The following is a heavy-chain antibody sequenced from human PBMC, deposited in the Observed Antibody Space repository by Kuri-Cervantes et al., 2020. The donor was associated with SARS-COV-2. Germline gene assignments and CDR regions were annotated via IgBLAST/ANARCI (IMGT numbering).Heavy chain of an antibody. Sequence: GESLKISCAASGFTFSSYGMHWVCQAPGKGLGWVAFIRYDGSNKYYADSVKGRFTISRDNSKNTLYLQMHSLRAEDTALYYCATQGYSDFWSGYYTSRAHVDSWGQGTRVTVSS. CDR1: GFTFSSYG. V-gene: IGHV3-30*02. CDR2: IRYDGSNK. D-gene: IGHD3-3*01. CDR3: ATQGYSDFWSGYYTSRAHVDS. J-gene: IGHJ4*02.